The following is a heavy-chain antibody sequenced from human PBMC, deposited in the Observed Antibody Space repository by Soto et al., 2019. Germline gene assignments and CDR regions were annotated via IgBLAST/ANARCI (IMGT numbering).Heavy chain of an antibody. CDR2: IFYSGTT. CDR1: GGSISSGGYY. J-gene: IGHJ5*02. CDR3: ARSVDP. V-gene: IGHV4-31*01. Sequence: QVQLQESGPGLVKPSQTLSLTCTVSGGSISSGGYYWSWIRQHPGKGLEWIGYIFYSGTTYYNPALKIQVTIAVDTSKNQFSLKLSSVTAAETAVYYCARSVDPWGQGTLVTVSS.